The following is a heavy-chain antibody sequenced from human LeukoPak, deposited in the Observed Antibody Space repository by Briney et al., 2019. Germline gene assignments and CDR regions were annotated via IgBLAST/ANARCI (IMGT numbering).Heavy chain of an antibody. Sequence: PGGSLRLSCAASGFTFSSYSMNWVRQAPGKGLEWVSSISSSSSYIYYADSVKGRFTISRDNAKNSLYLQMNSLRAEDTAVYYCARDYETRPFLPEWIQLWSSTAFDIWGQGTMVTVSS. V-gene: IGHV3-21*01. D-gene: IGHD5-18*01. CDR1: GFTFSSYS. CDR2: ISSSSSYI. CDR3: ARDYETRPFLPEWIQLWSSTAFDI. J-gene: IGHJ3*02.